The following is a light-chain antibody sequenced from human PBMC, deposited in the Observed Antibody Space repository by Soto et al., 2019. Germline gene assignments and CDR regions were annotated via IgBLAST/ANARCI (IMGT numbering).Light chain of an antibody. V-gene: IGLV6-57*01. CDR1: SGSIASNY. Sequence: NFMLTQPHSVSESPGQTVIISCTRSSGSIASNYVQWYQQRPGRSPTTVIYEDNQRPSGVPDRFSGSIDSSSNSASLTISGLETEDEADYYCQSYDATNQVFGGGTKLTVL. CDR2: EDN. CDR3: QSYDATNQV. J-gene: IGLJ3*02.